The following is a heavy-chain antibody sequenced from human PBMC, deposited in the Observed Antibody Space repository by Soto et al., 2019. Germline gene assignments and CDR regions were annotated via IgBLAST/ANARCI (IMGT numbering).Heavy chain of an antibody. CDR2: ISYDGSNK. J-gene: IGHJ6*02. Sequence: QVPLVESGGGVVQPGRSLRLSCAASGFTFSTYCMHWVRQAPGKGLEWVAVISYDGSNKYYADSVKGRFTISRENSKNTLYMKMNSLRAEDTAVYYCATEGHHYDILAGDRSYYGVDVWGQGTTVTVSS. V-gene: IGHV3-30*03. CDR1: GFTFSTYC. CDR3: ATEGHHYDILAGDRSYYGVDV. D-gene: IGHD3-9*01.